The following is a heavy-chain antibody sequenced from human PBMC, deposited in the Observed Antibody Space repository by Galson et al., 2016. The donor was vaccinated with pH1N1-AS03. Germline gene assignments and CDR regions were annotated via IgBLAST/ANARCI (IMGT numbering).Heavy chain of an antibody. CDR3: AHRRGVPFDY. CDR2: IDWADDK. V-gene: IGHV2-5*02. J-gene: IGHJ4*02. Sequence: LAFIDWADDKFYSPSLRSRLIITKDTSKNQVVLTMTDMDPVDTATYYCAHRRGVPFDYWGRGTLVTVSS.